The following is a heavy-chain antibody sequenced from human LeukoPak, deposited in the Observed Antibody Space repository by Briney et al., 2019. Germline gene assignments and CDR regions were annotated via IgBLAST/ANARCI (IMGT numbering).Heavy chain of an antibody. Sequence: GGSLRLSCAASGFTFSNVWMNWVRQAPGKGLEWVGRIRSNSDGGTIDYAATVKGRFTLSRDDSKTTLYLQMNSLQTEDTAVYYCATDFYDSTWGQGTLVTVSS. J-gene: IGHJ5*02. V-gene: IGHV3-15*07. CDR3: ATDFYDST. D-gene: IGHD3-22*01. CDR2: IRSNSDGGTI. CDR1: GFTFSNVW.